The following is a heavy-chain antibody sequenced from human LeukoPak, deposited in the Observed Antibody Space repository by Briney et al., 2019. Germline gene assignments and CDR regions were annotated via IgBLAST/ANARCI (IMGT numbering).Heavy chain of an antibody. J-gene: IGHJ4*02. Sequence: PGGSLRLSCAASGFTFSSYGMHWVRQPPGKGLEWIGSIYYSGSTYYNPSLKSRVTVSVDTSKNQFSLNLSSVTAADTAVYFCARDEGSSYPFDYWGQGTLVTVSS. V-gene: IGHV4-39*07. D-gene: IGHD2-2*01. CDR2: IYYSGST. CDR3: ARDEGSSYPFDY. CDR1: GFTFSSYG.